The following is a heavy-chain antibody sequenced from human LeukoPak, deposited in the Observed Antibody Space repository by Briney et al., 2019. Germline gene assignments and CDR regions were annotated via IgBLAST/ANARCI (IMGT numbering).Heavy chain of an antibody. CDR1: GDSVSSNSAA. CDR3: ARVGSSYGVYYYYMDV. V-gene: IGHV6-1*01. CDR2: TYYRSKWYN. D-gene: IGHD5-18*01. J-gene: IGHJ6*03. Sequence: SQTLSLTCAISGDSVSSNSAAWNWIRQSPSRGLEWLGRTYYRSKWYNDYAVSVKSRITINPDTSKNQFSLKLSSVTAADTAVYYCARVGSSYGVYYYYMDVWGKGTTVTISS.